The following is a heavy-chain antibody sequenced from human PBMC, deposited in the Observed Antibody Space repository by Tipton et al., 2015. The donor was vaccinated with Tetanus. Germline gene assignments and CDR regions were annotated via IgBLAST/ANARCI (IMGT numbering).Heavy chain of an antibody. CDR2: ISYSGRT. CDR3: ARSKLLWFGESLSGFDS. D-gene: IGHD3-10*01. J-gene: IGHJ4*02. CDR1: GGSIRSDNYS. V-gene: IGHV4-61*01. Sequence: TLSLTCTVSGGSIRSDNYSWNWIRQPPGKGLEWLAYISYSGRTNSNYPLKSRITISQDTSKNQFSLRLTSVTAADTAVYYCARSKLLWFGESLSGFDSWGQGTLVTVSA.